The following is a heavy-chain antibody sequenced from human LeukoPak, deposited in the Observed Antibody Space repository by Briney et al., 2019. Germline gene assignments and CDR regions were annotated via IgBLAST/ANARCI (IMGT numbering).Heavy chain of an antibody. Sequence: PGGSLRLSCAASGFTFSNAWMSWVRQAPGKGLEWVGRIKSKTYGGTTEYAASVKGRFTISRDDSKSIAYLQMNSLKTEDTAVYYCTTYLGVMDLSYLQYWGQGTLVTVSS. J-gene: IGHJ4*02. V-gene: IGHV3-15*01. CDR1: GFTFSNAW. D-gene: IGHD3-10*01. CDR2: IKSKTYGGTT. CDR3: TTYLGVMDLSYLQY.